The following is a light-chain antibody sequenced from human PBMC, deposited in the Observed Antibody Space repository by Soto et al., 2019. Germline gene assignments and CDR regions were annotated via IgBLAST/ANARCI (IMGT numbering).Light chain of an antibody. V-gene: IGKV3-20*01. Sequence: EIVLTQSPGTLSLSPGDSATLSCRASQSVSNDLAWYQQKPGQSPRLLIYGASNRATGIPDRFSGSGSGTDFTLTISRLEPEDFAVYYCRQYGSSGTFGQGTKVDIK. CDR1: QSVSND. CDR3: RQYGSSGT. CDR2: GAS. J-gene: IGKJ1*01.